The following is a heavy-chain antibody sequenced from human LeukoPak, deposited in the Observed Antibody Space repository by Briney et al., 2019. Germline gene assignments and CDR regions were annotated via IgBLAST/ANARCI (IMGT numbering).Heavy chain of an antibody. J-gene: IGHJ4*02. CDR3: ARGDNLDSFGRL. CDR2: IIPVLGIA. Sequence: SVKVSCKASGGTLSSYSVSWVRQAPGQGLEWMGRIIPVLGIANYAQQFQGRVTISADKFTGTAYMELSSLRSEDTAVYYCARGDNLDSFGRLWGQGTLVTISS. D-gene: IGHD3-22*01. CDR1: GGTLSSYS. V-gene: IGHV1-69*04.